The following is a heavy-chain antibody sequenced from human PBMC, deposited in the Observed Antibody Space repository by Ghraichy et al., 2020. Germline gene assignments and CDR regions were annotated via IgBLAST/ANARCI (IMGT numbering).Heavy chain of an antibody. CDR2: INHSGST. Sequence: SQTLSLTCAVYGGSFSGYYWSWIRQPPGKGLEWIGEINHSGSTNYNPSLKSRVTISVDTSKNQFSLKLSSVTAADTAVYYCAREQVGDSSGYYFPWGQGTLVTVSS. J-gene: IGHJ5*02. V-gene: IGHV4-34*01. CDR1: GGSFSGYY. D-gene: IGHD3-22*01. CDR3: AREQVGDSSGYYFP.